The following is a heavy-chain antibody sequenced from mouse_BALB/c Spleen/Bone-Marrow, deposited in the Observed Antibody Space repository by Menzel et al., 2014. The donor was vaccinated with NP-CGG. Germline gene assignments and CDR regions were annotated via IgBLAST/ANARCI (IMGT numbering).Heavy chain of an antibody. Sequence: VKLMESGPELVRPGASVKMSCKASDYTFTSYWMHWVKQRPGQGLEWIGMIDPSNSETRLNQKFKDKATLNVDKSSNTAYMHLSSLTSEDSAAYYCARTFQPRRAMDYWGQGSSVTVSS. V-gene: IGHV1-74*01. CDR1: DYTFTSYW. CDR3: ARTFQPRRAMDY. J-gene: IGHJ4*01. CDR2: IDPSNSET. D-gene: IGHD6-1*01.